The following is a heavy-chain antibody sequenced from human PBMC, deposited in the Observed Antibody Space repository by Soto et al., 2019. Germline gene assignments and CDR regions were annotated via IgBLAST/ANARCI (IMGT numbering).Heavy chain of an antibody. Sequence: QVQLQESGPGLVKPSQTLSLTCTVSGDSISSGNYYWNWIRQHPGKGLEWIGYIYNSGTICYNPSLSLKGRVSISGDTSKNQFSLNLISVTAADTAVYYCARYRGFGMDVWGQGTTVTVSS. D-gene: IGHD3-16*02. CDR3: ARYRGFGMDV. CDR1: GDSISSGNYY. V-gene: IGHV4-31*03. J-gene: IGHJ6*02. CDR2: IYNSGTI.